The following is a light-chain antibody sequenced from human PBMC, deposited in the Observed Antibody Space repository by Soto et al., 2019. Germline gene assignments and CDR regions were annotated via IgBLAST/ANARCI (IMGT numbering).Light chain of an antibody. V-gene: IGKV3-20*01. Sequence: EIVWTQSPGTLSLSPGKRATLSCRASQSVSSNYLAXYQXXPGXAXXXLLXXXXXXXNGIRDRFSGSPSATAFNLTISRMEPGDLAVYYCQHFGGTTFIFGQVTRPE. CDR3: QHFGGTTFI. CDR1: QSVSSNY. J-gene: IGKJ5*01. CDR2: XXX.